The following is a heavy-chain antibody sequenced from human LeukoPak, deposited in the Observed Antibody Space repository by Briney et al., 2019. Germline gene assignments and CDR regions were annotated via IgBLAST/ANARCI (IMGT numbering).Heavy chain of an antibody. D-gene: IGHD3-22*01. CDR1: GFTFSSYG. CDR3: AKDTYYDSSGYYEGTFDY. V-gene: IGHV3-30*18. Sequence: GGSLRLSCAASGFTFSSYGMHWVRQAPGKGLEWVAVISYDGSNKYYADSVKGRFTISRDNSKNTLYLQMNSLRAEDTAVYYCAKDTYYDSSGYYEGTFDYWGQGTLVTVSS. CDR2: ISYDGSNK. J-gene: IGHJ4*02.